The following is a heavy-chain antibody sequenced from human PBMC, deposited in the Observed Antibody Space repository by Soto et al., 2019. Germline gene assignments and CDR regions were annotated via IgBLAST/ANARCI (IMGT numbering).Heavy chain of an antibody. V-gene: IGHV4-34*01. Sequence: SETLSLTCAFYGGSFSAYYWSWIRQPPGKGLEWIGEVNHSGSTNYNPSLKSRVTISVDTSKNQFSLKLSSVTAADTAVYYCVSSNWFDPWGQGTPVTVSS. CDR1: GGSFSAYY. CDR3: VSSNWFDP. CDR2: VNHSGST. J-gene: IGHJ5*02.